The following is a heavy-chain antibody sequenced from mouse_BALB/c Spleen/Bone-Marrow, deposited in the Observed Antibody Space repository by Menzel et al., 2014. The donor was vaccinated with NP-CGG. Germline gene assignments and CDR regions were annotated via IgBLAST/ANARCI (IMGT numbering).Heavy chain of an antibody. D-gene: IGHD1-1*01. CDR2: IRNKAYGYTT. V-gene: IGHV7-3*02. Sequence: VQLKESGGGLVQPGGSLRLSCATSGFTFTAYYMNWVCQPPGKALEWLAFIRNKAYGYTTEYSASVKGRFTISRDNSQNILYLQMNTLRAEDSATYYCARDMGGLLFDSGGQGTTLSVSS. CDR1: GFTFTAYY. CDR3: ARDMGGLLFDS. J-gene: IGHJ2*01.